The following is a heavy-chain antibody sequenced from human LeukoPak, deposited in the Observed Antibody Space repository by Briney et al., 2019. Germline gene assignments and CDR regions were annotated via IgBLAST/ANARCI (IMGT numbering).Heavy chain of an antibody. V-gene: IGHV3-53*01. CDR1: GFTVSTNY. D-gene: IGHD1-26*01. Sequence: PGGSLTLSCAASGFTVSTNYMSWVRQAPGKGLEWVSVIYSGGSTYYADSVKARFPISRDNSKNTLYLQVNGVRAGDTAVYYCAREEVGGGSYNYGGQGTVVSVPS. CDR3: AREEVGGGSYNY. J-gene: IGHJ4*02. CDR2: IYSGGST.